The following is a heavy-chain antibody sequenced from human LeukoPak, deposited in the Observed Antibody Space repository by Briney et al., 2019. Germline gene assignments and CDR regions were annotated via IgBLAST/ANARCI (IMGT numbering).Heavy chain of an antibody. CDR1: GYTFTSYD. V-gene: IGHV1-8*01. CDR2: MNPNSGNT. J-gene: IGHJ6*02. Sequence: ASVKVSCKASGYTFTSYDINWVRQATGQGLEWMGWMNPNSGNTGYAQKFQGRVTMTRNTSISTAYMELSSLISEDTAVYYCARGVPDIYYYYGMDVWGQGTTVTVSS. CDR3: ARGVPDIYYYYGMDV.